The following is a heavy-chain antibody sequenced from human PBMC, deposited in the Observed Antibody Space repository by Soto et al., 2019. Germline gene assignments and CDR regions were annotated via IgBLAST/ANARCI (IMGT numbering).Heavy chain of an antibody. D-gene: IGHD3-22*01. V-gene: IGHV4-59*08. CDR2: IYYSGST. CDR1: CGSISSYY. Sequence: SETLSLTYTVSCGSISSYYWSWIRQPPGKGLEWIGYIYYSGSTNYNPSLKSRVTISVDTSKNQFSLKLSSVTAADTAVYYCARQLWYYYDSSGYYYFDMFDYWGQGTLVTVSS. J-gene: IGHJ4*02. CDR3: ARQLWYYYDSSGYYYFDMFDY.